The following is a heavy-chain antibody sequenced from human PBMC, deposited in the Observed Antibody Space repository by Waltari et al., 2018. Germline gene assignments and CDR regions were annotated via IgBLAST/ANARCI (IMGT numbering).Heavy chain of an antibody. CDR2: IYPGDSDT. CDR3: ARRRGGSTYYQDDAFEM. V-gene: IGHV5-51*01. Sequence: EVQLVQSGAEVKKPGESLKISCKGSGYPFPPYRIPWVRQRPGKGLEWMGIIYPGDSDTRYSPSFQGQVTFSVDKSISAAFLEWSSLKASDTAMYYCARRRGGSTYYQDDAFEMWGQGTMVTVSS. D-gene: IGHD3-22*01. J-gene: IGHJ3*02. CDR1: GYPFPPYR.